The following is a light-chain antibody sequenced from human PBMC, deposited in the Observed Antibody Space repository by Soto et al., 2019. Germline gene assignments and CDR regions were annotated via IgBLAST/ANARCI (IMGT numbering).Light chain of an antibody. CDR2: GAS. CDR1: QNISRS. Sequence: EIVMTQSPVTLSVSPGERATLSCRASQNISRSLAWYQQKPGQAPRLLIYGASSRATGIPDRFSGSGSGTDFTLTISRLEPEDFAVYYCQQYGSSPFTFGGGTKVDI. J-gene: IGKJ4*01. V-gene: IGKV3-20*01. CDR3: QQYGSSPFT.